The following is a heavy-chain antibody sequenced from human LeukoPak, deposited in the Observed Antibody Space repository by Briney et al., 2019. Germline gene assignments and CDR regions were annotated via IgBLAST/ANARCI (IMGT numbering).Heavy chain of an antibody. V-gene: IGHV1-2*02. Sequence: GASVKVSCKASGYTFTGYYMHWVRQAPGQGLEWMGWINPNSGGTNYAQKFQGRVTMTRDTSISTAYMELSRLRSDDTAVYYCARDPSALYDSSGYNTPFDDYWGQGTLVTVSS. CDR2: INPNSGGT. D-gene: IGHD3-22*01. CDR1: GYTFTGYY. CDR3: ARDPSALYDSSGYNTPFDDY. J-gene: IGHJ4*02.